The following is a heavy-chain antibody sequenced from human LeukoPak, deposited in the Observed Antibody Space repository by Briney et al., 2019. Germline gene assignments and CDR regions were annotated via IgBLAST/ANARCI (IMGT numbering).Heavy chain of an antibody. Sequence: PSETLSLTCAVYGGSFSGYYWSWIRQPPGKGLEWIGDINHSGSTNYNPSLKSRVTISVDTSKNQFSLKLSSVTAADTAVYYCARGRWFGELLWGFFDYWGQGTLVTVSS. V-gene: IGHV4-34*01. J-gene: IGHJ4*02. CDR2: INHSGST. CDR1: GGSFSGYY. CDR3: ARGRWFGELLWGFFDY. D-gene: IGHD3-10*01.